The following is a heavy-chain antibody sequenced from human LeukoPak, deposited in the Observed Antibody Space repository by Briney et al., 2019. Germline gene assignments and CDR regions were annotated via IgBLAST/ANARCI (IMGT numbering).Heavy chain of an antibody. CDR2: IDPSDSYT. CDR1: GYSFTTYW. D-gene: IGHD3-10*01. CDR3: TRRPSGSYYFDY. J-gene: IGHJ4*02. V-gene: IGHV5-10-1*01. Sequence: GESLKISCKGSGYSFTTYWISWVRQMPRKGLEWMGRIDPSDSYTNYSPSFQGHVTISADKSIGTAYLQWSSLKASDTAMYYCTRRPSGSYYFDYWGQGTLVTVSS.